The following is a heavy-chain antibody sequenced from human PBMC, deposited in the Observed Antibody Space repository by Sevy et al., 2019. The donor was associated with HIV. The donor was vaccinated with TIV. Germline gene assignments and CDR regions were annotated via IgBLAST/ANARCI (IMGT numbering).Heavy chain of an antibody. Sequence: GGSLRLSCAASGFTFSIYTMSWVRQAPGKGLEWVSTFCFGGSTIPYADSVKGRFTISRDNSKNTLYLQMNSLGADDTAVYYCAGEGCTVPHDYWGQGTLVTVSS. J-gene: IGHJ4*02. CDR3: AGEGCTVPHDY. CDR2: FCFGGSTI. V-gene: IGHV3-23*01. D-gene: IGHD2-8*02. CDR1: GFTFSIYT.